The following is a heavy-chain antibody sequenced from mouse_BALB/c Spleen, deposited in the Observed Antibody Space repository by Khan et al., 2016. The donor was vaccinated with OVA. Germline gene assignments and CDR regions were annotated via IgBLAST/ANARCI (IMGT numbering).Heavy chain of an antibody. V-gene: IGHV9-3*02. CDR2: INTNTGEP. CDR1: GYTFTKNG. CDR3: ARSRWLLPAMDY. J-gene: IGHJ4*01. D-gene: IGHD2-3*01. Sequence: QIQLVQSGPELKKPGETVKISCKASGYTFTKNGMNWVKQAPGKGLKWMGWINTNTGEPTYAEEFKGRFAFSLETSASTAYLQINNLKNEDTGTYFCARSRWLLPAMDYWGQGTSVTISS.